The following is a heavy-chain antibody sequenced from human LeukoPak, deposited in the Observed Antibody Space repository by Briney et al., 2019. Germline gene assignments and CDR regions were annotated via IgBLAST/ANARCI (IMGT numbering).Heavy chain of an antibody. CDR3: ASPDPDYGDYQIDY. CDR2: ISYDGSNK. V-gene: IGHV3-30*03. J-gene: IGHJ4*02. Sequence: PGRSLRLSCAASGFTFSSYGMHWVRQAPGKGLEWVSVISYDGSNKYYADSVKGRFTISRDNSKNTLYLQMNSLRAEDTAVYYCASPDPDYGDYQIDYWGQGTLVTVSS. D-gene: IGHD4-17*01. CDR1: GFTFSSYG.